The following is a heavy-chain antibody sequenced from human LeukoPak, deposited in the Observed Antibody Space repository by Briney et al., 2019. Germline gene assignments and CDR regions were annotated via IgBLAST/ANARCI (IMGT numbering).Heavy chain of an antibody. Sequence: GGSLRLSCAASGFTFDDYAMHWVRQAPGKGLECVSLISWDGDSTYYSDSVKGRFTISRDNAKNSLYLQMNSLRAEDTALYYCAKGFCSSTSCLLDYWGQGTLVTVSS. D-gene: IGHD2-2*01. CDR3: AKGFCSSTSCLLDY. V-gene: IGHV3-43D*03. J-gene: IGHJ4*02. CDR1: GFTFDDYA. CDR2: ISWDGDST.